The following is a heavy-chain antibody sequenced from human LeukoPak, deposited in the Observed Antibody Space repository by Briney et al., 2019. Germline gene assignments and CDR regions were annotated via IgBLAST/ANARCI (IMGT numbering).Heavy chain of an antibody. CDR3: ARGGDRSFDY. CDR1: GGSISTSSYY. D-gene: IGHD3-10*01. V-gene: IGHV4-39*07. J-gene: IGHJ4*02. CDR2: IFYSGST. Sequence: SETLSLTCTVSGGSISTSSYYWGWVRQPPGKGLEWIGNIFYSGSTYYSPSLKSRVTISVDKAKNQFSLNLNSVTAADTAVYYCARGGDRSFDYWGQGTLVTVSS.